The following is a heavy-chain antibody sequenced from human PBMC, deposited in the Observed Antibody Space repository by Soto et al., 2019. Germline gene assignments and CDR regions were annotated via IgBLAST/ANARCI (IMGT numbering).Heavy chain of an antibody. Sequence: GGSLRLSCAASGFTFSSYSMNWVRQAPGKGLEWVSSISSSSSYIYYADSVKGRFTISRDNAKNSLYLQMNSLRAEDTAVYYCARWPGSNVEQLDGMDVWGQGTTVTVSS. CDR3: ARWPGSNVEQLDGMDV. CDR1: GFTFSSYS. V-gene: IGHV3-21*01. CDR2: ISSSSSYI. D-gene: IGHD6-13*01. J-gene: IGHJ6*02.